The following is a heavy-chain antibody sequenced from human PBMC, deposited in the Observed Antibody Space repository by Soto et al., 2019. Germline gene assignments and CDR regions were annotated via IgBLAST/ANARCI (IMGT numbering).Heavy chain of an antibody. J-gene: IGHJ6*02. V-gene: IGHV3-74*01. CDR2: INSDGSST. Sequence: EVQLVESVGGLVQPGGSLRLSCAASGFTFNTYWMHWVRQAPGKGLVWVSRINSDGSSTSYADSVKGRITISRDNAKSTLYLQMNRLRAEDTAVYYCARDLSRIYGMDVWGQGTTVTVSS. CDR3: ARDLSRIYGMDV. CDR1: GFTFNTYW.